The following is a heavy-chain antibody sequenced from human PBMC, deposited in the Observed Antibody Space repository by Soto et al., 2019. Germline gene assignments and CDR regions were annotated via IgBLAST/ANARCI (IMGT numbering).Heavy chain of an antibody. V-gene: IGHV4-39*01. CDR2: IYYRGNA. CDR3: ARHSNRNYGLYYFDY. J-gene: IGHJ4*02. Sequence: SETLSLTCSVSDDSINSDKYYWGWIRQPPGKGLEWIGSIYYRGNAYYNPSLQTRVTMSVDTSNNQFSLKMSSVTAADTAVYYCARHSNRNYGLYYFDYWGLGALVTVSS. CDR1: DDSINSDKYY. D-gene: IGHD4-4*01.